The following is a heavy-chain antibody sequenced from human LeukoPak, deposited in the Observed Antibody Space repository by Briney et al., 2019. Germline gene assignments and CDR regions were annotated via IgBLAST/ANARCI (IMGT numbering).Heavy chain of an antibody. D-gene: IGHD4-11*01. CDR1: GFTFDDYG. J-gene: IGHJ6*03. Sequence: PGGSLRLSCAASGFTFDDYGMSWVRQAPGKGLEWVSGINWNGGSTGYADSVKGRFTISRDNAKNSLYLQMNSLRAEDTALYYCASTVTINYDYYYYYMDVWGKGTMVTVSS. CDR2: INWNGGST. CDR3: ASTVTINYDYYYYYMDV. V-gene: IGHV3-20*04.